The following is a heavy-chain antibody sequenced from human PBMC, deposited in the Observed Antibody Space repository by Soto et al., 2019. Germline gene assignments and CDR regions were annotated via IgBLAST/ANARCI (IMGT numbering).Heavy chain of an antibody. CDR2: INHSGST. J-gene: IGHJ6*02. V-gene: IGHV4-34*01. CDR1: GGSFSCYY. CDR3: ARVPRAVLLWFGELFDV. Sequence: PSETLSLTCAVYGGSFSCYYWSWIRQPPGKGLEWIGEINHSGSTNYNPSLKSRVTISVDTSKNQFSLKLSSVTAADTAVYYCARVPRAVLLWFGELFDVWGQGTTVTVSS. D-gene: IGHD3-10*01.